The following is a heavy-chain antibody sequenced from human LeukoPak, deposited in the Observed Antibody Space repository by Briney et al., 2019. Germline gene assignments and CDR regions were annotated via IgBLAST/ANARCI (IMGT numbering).Heavy chain of an antibody. CDR1: GFTLSSYA. J-gene: IGHJ4*02. D-gene: IGHD6-13*01. V-gene: IGHV3-23*01. Sequence: PGGSLRLSCAASGFTLSSYAMSWVRQAPGKGLGWVSAINPTGGSTYYADSVKGRFTISRDNSKNTLYLQMNSLRAEDTAVYFCASAGSHSYFDSWGPGTLVTVSS. CDR3: ASAGSHSYFDS. CDR2: INPTGGST.